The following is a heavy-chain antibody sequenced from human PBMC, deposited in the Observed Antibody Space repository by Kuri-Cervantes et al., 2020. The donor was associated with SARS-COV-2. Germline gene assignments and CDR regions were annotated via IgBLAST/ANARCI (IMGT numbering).Heavy chain of an antibody. CDR3: ARDPRPRGIAATTYYFDF. V-gene: IGHV1-2*04. Sequence: ASLKVSCKASGYTFTGYYRHWVRQAPGQGLEWMVWINPNSGGTNYAKKCQCWVTMIRDTSISTAYMELSRLRSADTAVYYCARDPRPRGIAATTYYFDFWGQGTTVTVSS. D-gene: IGHD6-13*01. CDR1: GYTFTGYY. J-gene: IGHJ4*03. CDR2: INPNSGGT.